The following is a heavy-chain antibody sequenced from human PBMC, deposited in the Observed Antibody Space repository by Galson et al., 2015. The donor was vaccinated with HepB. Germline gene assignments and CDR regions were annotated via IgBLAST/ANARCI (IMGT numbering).Heavy chain of an antibody. V-gene: IGHV3-48*01. CDR3: AKGDPIEGDAFDI. Sequence: SLRLSCAASRFNFRSFSMNWVRQAPGKGLEWVSYISPSSVNMYYADSVKGRFTIPRDNAKYSLFLQMNGLRPEDTAVYFCAKGDPIEGDAFDIWGQGTKVTVSS. CDR2: ISPSSVNM. J-gene: IGHJ3*02. CDR1: RFNFRSFS. D-gene: IGHD5-24*01.